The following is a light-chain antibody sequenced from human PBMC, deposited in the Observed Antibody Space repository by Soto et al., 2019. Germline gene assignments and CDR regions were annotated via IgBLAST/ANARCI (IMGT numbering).Light chain of an antibody. J-gene: IGKJ5*01. CDR2: DTS. V-gene: IGKV3-15*01. CDR1: QNIRNN. CDR3: QQYDNWPPT. Sequence: EIVMTPSPATLSVSPGESATLSCRSSQNIRNNLAWYQQKPGQAPRLLFSDTSTRATTVPARFNGSGSGTEFTLTINSLQSEDFVVYYCQQYDNWPPTFGQGTRLEIK.